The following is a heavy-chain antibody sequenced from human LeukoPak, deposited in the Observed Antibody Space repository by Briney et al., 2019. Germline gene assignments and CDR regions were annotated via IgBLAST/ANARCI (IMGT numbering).Heavy chain of an antibody. V-gene: IGHV3-23*01. CDR2: ISGSGGST. CDR3: AKDRGYSYGRYYFDY. Sequence: QPGGSLRLSCAASGFTFSSYAMSWVRQAPGKRLGWVSAISGSGGSTYYADSVKGRFTISRDNSKNTLYLQMNSLRAEDTAVYYCAKDRGYSYGRYYFDYWGQGTLVTVSS. D-gene: IGHD5-18*01. CDR1: GFTFSSYA. J-gene: IGHJ4*02.